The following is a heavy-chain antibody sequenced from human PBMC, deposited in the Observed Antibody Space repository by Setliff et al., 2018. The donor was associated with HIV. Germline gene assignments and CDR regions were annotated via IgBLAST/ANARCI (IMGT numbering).Heavy chain of an antibody. CDR3: AREAPRYASGAFDF. D-gene: IGHD3-10*01. CDR2: IISILGTP. J-gene: IGHJ3*01. CDR1: GGTFSAYA. Sequence: SVKVSCKASGGTFSAYAVNWVRQAPGQGLEWMGRIISILGTPNYSHKFQGRVTLTTDTSTNTVYLELRSLISDDTAIYYCAREAPRYASGAFDFWGQGTMVTVSS. V-gene: IGHV1-69*04.